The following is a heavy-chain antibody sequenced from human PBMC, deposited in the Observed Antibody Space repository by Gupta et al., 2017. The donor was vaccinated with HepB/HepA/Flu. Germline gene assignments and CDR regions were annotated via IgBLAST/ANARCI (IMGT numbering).Heavy chain of an antibody. J-gene: IGHJ4*02. Sequence: QVQLVQSGAEVKKPGASVKVSCMASGYTFSTSDINWVRQATGQGPEWMGWMNANSGNTGFAQNFQGRVTLTRDTSIFTAYMELSSLTSEDTAVYYCATSDISTRGLRKRFFDSWGQGTLVTVSS. CDR1: GYTFSTSD. V-gene: IGHV1-8*02. CDR2: MNANSGNT. CDR3: ATSDISTRGLRKRFFDS. D-gene: IGHD3-22*01.